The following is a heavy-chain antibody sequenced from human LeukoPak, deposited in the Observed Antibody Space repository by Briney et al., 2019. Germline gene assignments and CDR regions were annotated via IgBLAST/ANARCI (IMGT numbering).Heavy chain of an antibody. D-gene: IGHD3-16*01. CDR2: IKEDGSEK. CDR3: ARGGGLDV. J-gene: IGHJ6*02. Sequence: GGSLRLSCTASGFTFGDDGMSWFRQAPGKGLEWVANIKEDGSEKHYVDSVKGRFTISRDNAKNSLYLQMSNLRAEDTAVYFCARGGGLDVWGQGATVTVSS. CDR1: GFTFGDDG. V-gene: IGHV3-7*03.